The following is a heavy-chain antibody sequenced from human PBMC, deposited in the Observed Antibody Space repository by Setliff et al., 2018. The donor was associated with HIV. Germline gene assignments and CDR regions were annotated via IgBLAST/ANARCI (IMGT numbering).Heavy chain of an antibody. CDR3: AREALHAGGWRGAFDI. V-gene: IGHV1-46*01. Sequence: ASVKVSCKASGSTFTSYYIHWVRQAPGQGLEWMGIINPSGGGTTYAQTFQDRVTMSRDTSTSTVYMELSSLRSEDTAVYYCAREALHAGGWRGAFDIWGQGTMVTVSS. CDR2: INPSGGGT. J-gene: IGHJ3*02. D-gene: IGHD6-19*01. CDR1: GSTFTSYY.